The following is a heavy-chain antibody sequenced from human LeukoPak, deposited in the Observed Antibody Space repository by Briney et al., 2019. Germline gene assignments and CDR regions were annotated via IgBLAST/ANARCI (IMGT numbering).Heavy chain of an antibody. V-gene: IGHV1-18*01. CDR2: ISAYNGKT. CDR1: GYTFTSYG. CDR3: AREGGSYQDWFDP. J-gene: IGHJ5*02. D-gene: IGHD1-26*01. Sequence: ASVKVSCKGSGYTFTSYGIRWVRQAPGQGGEWMGWISAYNGKTNYAQTLHGRVTMTTDTSTSTAYMELRSLRSDDTAVYYCAREGGSYQDWFDPWGQGTLVTVSP.